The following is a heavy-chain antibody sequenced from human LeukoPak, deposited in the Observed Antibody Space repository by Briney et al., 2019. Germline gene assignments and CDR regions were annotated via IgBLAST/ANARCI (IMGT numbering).Heavy chain of an antibody. CDR1: GGSISSYY. Sequence: SETLSLTCTVSGGSISSYYWSWIRQPAGKGLEWIGRIYTSGSTNYNPSLKSRVTMSVDTSKNQFSLKLSSVTAADTAVYYCARDRSRGPYNWFDPWGQGTLVSVSS. J-gene: IGHJ5*02. CDR3: ARDRSRGPYNWFDP. CDR2: IYTSGST. D-gene: IGHD6-19*01. V-gene: IGHV4-4*07.